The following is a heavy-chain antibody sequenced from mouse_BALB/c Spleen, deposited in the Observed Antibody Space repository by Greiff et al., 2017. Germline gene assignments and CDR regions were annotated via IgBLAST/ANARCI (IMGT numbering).Heavy chain of an antibody. Sequence: EVQRVESGGGLVQPGGSLRLSCATSGFTFTDYYMSWVRQPPGKALEWLGFIRNKANGYTTEYSASVKGRFTISRDNSQSILYLQMNTLRAEDSATYYCARDMGGITTVVPMDYWGQGTSVTVSS. CDR3: ARDMGGITTVVPMDY. CDR1: GFTFTDYY. V-gene: IGHV7-3*02. J-gene: IGHJ4*01. D-gene: IGHD1-1*01. CDR2: IRNKANGYTT.